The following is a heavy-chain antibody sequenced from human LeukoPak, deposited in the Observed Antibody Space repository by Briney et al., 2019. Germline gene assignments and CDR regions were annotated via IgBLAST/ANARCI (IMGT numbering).Heavy chain of an antibody. J-gene: IGHJ4*02. CDR3: AKSAGGYYPSYFDY. CDR1: GFTFSSYG. V-gene: IGHV3-30*18. CDR2: ISYDGSNQ. D-gene: IGHD3-22*01. Sequence: GGSLRLSCAASGFTFSSYGMHWVGQAPGKGLEWLAVISYDGSNQYYPDSVKGRFTISRDNSKNTLFLQMNSLRADDTAVYYCAKSAGGYYPSYFDYWGQGTLVTVSS.